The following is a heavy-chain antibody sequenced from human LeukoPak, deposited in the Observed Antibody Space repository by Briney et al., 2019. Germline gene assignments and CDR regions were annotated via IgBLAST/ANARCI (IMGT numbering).Heavy chain of an antibody. CDR3: ARILGGSNYCYYYGMDV. J-gene: IGHJ6*02. CDR1: GYTFTGYY. Sequence: ASVKVSCKASGYTFTGYYMHWVRQAPGQGLEWMGWINPNSGGTNYAQKFQGRVTMTRDTSISTAYMELSRLRSDDTAVYYCARILGGSNYCYYYGMDVWGQGTTVTVSS. V-gene: IGHV1-2*02. CDR2: INPNSGGT. D-gene: IGHD1-26*01.